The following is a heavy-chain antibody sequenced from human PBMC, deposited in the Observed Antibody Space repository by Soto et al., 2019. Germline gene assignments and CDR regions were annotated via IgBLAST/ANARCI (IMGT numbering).Heavy chain of an antibody. CDR3: ARVGPWVPYYCDSSPYTFENWFDP. Sequence: KTSETLSLTCAVSGYSISSGYYWGWLRQPPGKGLEWIGSISHGGSTYYNPSLNSLVTLSIDMTNNNVSLILNSVTAADTAVYYCARVGPWVPYYCDSSPYTFENWFDPWGQGTLVTVSA. CDR1: GYSISSGYY. J-gene: IGHJ5*02. V-gene: IGHV4-38-2*01. CDR2: ISHGGST. D-gene: IGHD3-22*01.